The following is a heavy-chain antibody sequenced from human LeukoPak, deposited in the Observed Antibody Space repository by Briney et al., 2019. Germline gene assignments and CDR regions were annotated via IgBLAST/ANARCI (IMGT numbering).Heavy chain of an antibody. CDR3: AKLAKYFYGSETYYFFEH. Sequence: GGSLRLSCAASGFTFSSYWMSWVRQAPGKGLEWVANIKQDGTEKSYVDSVKGRFTISRDNAKNSLYLQMNTLRVEDTAVYYCAKLAKYFYGSETYYFFEHWGQGTPVTASS. CDR1: GFTFSSYW. CDR2: IKQDGTEK. J-gene: IGHJ4*02. V-gene: IGHV3-7*01. D-gene: IGHD3-10*01.